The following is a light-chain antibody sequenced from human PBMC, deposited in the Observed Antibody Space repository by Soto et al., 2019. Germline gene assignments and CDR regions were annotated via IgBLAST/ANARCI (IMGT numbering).Light chain of an antibody. Sequence: DIVMTQSPDSLAVSLGERATFNCTSSQSVFHTSNNKDYLAWYQQKPGQPPKLVIYWASTRESGVPDRFSGSGSGIDFTLTISSLLAEDVAVYYCQQYHSIPVTFAGGTKVEI. V-gene: IGKV4-1*01. CDR2: WAS. CDR3: QQYHSIPVT. J-gene: IGKJ4*01. CDR1: QSVFHTSNNKDY.